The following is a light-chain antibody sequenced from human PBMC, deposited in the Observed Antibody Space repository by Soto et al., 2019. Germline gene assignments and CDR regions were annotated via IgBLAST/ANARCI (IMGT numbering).Light chain of an antibody. CDR2: GAS. J-gene: IGKJ1*01. CDR3: QHYNNWPPWT. V-gene: IGKV3-15*01. Sequence: EIVMTQSPATLSVSPGERAALSCRASQSVSSNLAWYQQKPGQAPRLLIYGASTRATGIPARFSGSGSGTEFTHTISSLQSEDFAVYYCQHYNNWPPWTFGQGTKVEI. CDR1: QSVSSN.